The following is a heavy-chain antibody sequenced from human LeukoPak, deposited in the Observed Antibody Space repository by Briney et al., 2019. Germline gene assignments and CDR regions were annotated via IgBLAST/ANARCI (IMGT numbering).Heavy chain of an antibody. D-gene: IGHD3-22*01. V-gene: IGHV1-18*01. CDR3: ARSAPAINSGLVDY. CDR2: ISAYNGNT. J-gene: IGHJ4*02. Sequence: ASVKVSCKASGYTFTSYGISWVRQAPGQGLEWMGWISAYNGNTDYAQKLQGRVTMATDTSTSTAYTELRSLRSDDTAVYYCARSAPAINSGLVDYWGQGTLVTVSS. CDR1: GYTFTSYG.